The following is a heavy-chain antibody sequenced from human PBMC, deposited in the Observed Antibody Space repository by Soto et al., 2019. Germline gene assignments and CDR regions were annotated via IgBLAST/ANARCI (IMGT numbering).Heavy chain of an antibody. CDR1: GYSFTSYW. J-gene: IGHJ6*02. CDR2: IDPSDSYT. CDR3: AASIAARPGYYYYGMDV. D-gene: IGHD6-6*01. Sequence: GESLKISCKGSGYSFTSYWISWVRQMPGKGLEWMGRIDPSDSYTNYSPSFQGHVTISADKSISTAYLQWSSLKASDTAMYYCAASIAARPGYYYYGMDVLGQGTTVTVSS. V-gene: IGHV5-10-1*01.